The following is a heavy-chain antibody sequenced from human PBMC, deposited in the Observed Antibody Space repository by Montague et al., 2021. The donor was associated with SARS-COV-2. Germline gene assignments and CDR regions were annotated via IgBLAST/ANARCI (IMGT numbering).Heavy chain of an antibody. Sequence: SETLSLTCGVSGGSLSGYHWSWIRQPPGKGLEWIGEIGPSGSTNYNPSLKSRVIISLDTSKNQFSLKLSSVTAVDTAVYYCARGLIDITMMVVVFTGASLYFDHWGQGILVTVSS. V-gene: IGHV4-34*01. CDR1: GGSLSGYH. CDR3: ARGLIDITMMVVVFTGASLYFDH. CDR2: IGPSGST. J-gene: IGHJ4*02. D-gene: IGHD3-22*01.